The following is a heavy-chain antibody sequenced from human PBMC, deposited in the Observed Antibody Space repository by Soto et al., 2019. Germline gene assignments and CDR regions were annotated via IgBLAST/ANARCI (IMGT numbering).Heavy chain of an antibody. CDR2: IYHSGST. CDR1: GGSISSGGYS. J-gene: IGHJ5*02. CDR3: ARNRGYAPPNWFDP. D-gene: IGHD6-25*01. V-gene: IGHV4-30-2*01. Sequence: PSETLSLTCAVSGGSISSGGYSWSWIRQPPGKGLEWIGYIYHSGSTYYNPSLKSRVTISVDRSKNQFSLKLSSVTAADTAVYYCARNRGYAPPNWFDPWGQGTLVTVSS.